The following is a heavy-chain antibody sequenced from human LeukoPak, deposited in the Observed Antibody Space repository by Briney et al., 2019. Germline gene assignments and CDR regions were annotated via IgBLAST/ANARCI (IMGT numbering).Heavy chain of an antibody. CDR2: VYHNGTP. CDR1: VGSISSGNW. Sequence: SETLSLTCAVSVGSISSGNWWSWVRQSPGKGLEWIGEVYHNGTPNYNPSLKSRVTISVDTSKNQFSLKLSSVTAADTAVYYCARDKGYYDILTGLYYYYGMDVWGQGTTVTVSS. D-gene: IGHD3-9*01. V-gene: IGHV4-4*02. CDR3: ARDKGYYDILTGLYYYYGMDV. J-gene: IGHJ6*02.